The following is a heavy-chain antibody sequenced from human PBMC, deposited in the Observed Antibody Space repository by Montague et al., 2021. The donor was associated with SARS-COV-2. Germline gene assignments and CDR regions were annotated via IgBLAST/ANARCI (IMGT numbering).Heavy chain of an antibody. CDR1: GGSVSSYY. CDR2: IYYSGST. CDR3: ARESGSGSYLVY. V-gene: IGHV4-59*04. D-gene: IGHD3-10*01. J-gene: IGHJ4*02. Sequence: SETLSLTCTVSGGSVSSYYWSWIRQSPGKGLQWLGYIYYSGSTDYNPSLKSRVTMSVDTSKNQLSLRLNSVTAADTAVYYCARESGSGSYLVYWGQGTLVTVSS.